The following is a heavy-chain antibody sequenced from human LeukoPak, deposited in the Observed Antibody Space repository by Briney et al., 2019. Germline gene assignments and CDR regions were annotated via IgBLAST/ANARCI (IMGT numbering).Heavy chain of an antibody. Sequence: GGSLRLSCAASGFTFSSYSMNWVRQAPGKGLEWVSSISSISSYIYYADSVKGRFTISRDNAKNSLYLQMDSLRAEDTAVYYCARDDYVWGVNYYYYYMDVWGKGTTVTVSS. J-gene: IGHJ6*03. CDR3: ARDDYVWGVNYYYYYMDV. CDR2: ISSISSYI. CDR1: GFTFSSYS. D-gene: IGHD3-16*01. V-gene: IGHV3-21*01.